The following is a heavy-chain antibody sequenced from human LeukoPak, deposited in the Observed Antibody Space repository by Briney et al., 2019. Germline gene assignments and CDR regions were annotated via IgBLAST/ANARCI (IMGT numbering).Heavy chain of an antibody. CDR2: IWYDGNDK. D-gene: IGHD2-15*01. V-gene: IGHV3-33*08. CDR3: ARDFGRRVVVATVDH. J-gene: IGHJ4*02. CDR1: GFTFSSFG. Sequence: QPGGSLRLSCAASGFTFSSFGMHWVRQAPGKGLEWVAVIWYDGNDKYYADSVKGRFTISRDNSKNTLYLQMNSLRAEDTAVYYCARDFGRRVVVATVDHWGQGTLVTVSS.